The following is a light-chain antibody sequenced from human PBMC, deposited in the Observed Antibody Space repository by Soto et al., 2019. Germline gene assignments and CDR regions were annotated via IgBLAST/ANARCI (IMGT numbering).Light chain of an antibody. CDR3: LLYHGDALV. V-gene: IGLV2-14*01. Sequence: QSALTQPASVSGSPGQSITISCTGTSSDVGGYNYVSWYQQHPGKAPKLMIYEVSNRPSGVSNRFSGSKSGNTASLTISGLQAEDEADYYCLLYHGDALVFGTGTKLTVL. CDR1: SSDVGGYNY. CDR2: EVS. J-gene: IGLJ1*01.